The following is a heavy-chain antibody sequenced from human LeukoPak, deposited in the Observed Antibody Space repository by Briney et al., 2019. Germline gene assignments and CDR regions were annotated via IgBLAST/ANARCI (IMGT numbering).Heavy chain of an antibody. Sequence: GGSLRLSCAASGFTVSSNYMSWVRQAPGKGLEWVAVISYDGSNKYYADSVKGRFTISRDNSKNTLYLQMNSLRAEDTAVYYCARHDTAMATDYGMDVWGQGTTVTVSS. V-gene: IGHV3-30*03. CDR1: GFTVSSNY. D-gene: IGHD5-18*01. CDR3: ARHDTAMATDYGMDV. CDR2: ISYDGSNK. J-gene: IGHJ6*02.